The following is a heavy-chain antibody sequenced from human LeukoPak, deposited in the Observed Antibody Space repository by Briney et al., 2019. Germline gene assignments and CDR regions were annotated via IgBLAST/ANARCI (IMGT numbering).Heavy chain of an antibody. CDR2: INHSGST. V-gene: IGHV4-34*01. CDR1: GGSFGGYY. J-gene: IGHJ4*02. Sequence: SETLSLTCAVYGGSFGGYYWSWIRQPPGKGLEWIGEINHSGSTNYNPSLKSRVTISVDTSKNQFSLKLSSVTAADTAVYYCARASKGYDSSSYYYGSDYWGQGTLVTVSS. D-gene: IGHD3-22*01. CDR3: ARASKGYDSSSYYYGSDY.